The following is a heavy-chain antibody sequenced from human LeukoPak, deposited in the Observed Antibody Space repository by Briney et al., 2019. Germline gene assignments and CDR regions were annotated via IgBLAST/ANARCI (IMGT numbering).Heavy chain of an antibody. V-gene: IGHV3-74*01. Sequence: GGSLRLSCAASGFTFSSYWMHWVRQAPGKGLVWVSRINSDGCSTSYADSVKGRFTISRDNAKNTLYLQMNSLRAEDTAVYYCARVGSPIVVVTADPLDYWGQGTLVTVSS. J-gene: IGHJ4*02. D-gene: IGHD2-21*02. CDR2: INSDGCST. CDR3: ARVGSPIVVVTADPLDY. CDR1: GFTFSSYW.